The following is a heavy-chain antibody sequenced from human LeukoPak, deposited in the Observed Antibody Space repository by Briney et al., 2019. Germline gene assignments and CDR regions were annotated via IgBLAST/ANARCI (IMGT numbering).Heavy chain of an antibody. CDR3: ARGPGDY. CDR2: IYTGGST. Sequence: GGSLRLSCAASGFIVSNYYMSWVRQAPGKGLEWVSVIYTGGSTYYADSVRGRFTISRDNSKNTLYLQMNSLSAEDTAVYYCARGPGDYWGQGTLVSVSS. J-gene: IGHJ4*02. V-gene: IGHV3-53*01. CDR1: GFIVSNYY.